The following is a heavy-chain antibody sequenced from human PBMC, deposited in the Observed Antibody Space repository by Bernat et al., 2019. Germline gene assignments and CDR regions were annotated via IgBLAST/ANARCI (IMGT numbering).Heavy chain of an antibody. J-gene: IGHJ5*02. Sequence: QVQLQQWGAGLLKPSETLSLTCAVYGGSFSGYYWSWIRQPPGKGLEWIGEINHSGSTNYNPSLKSRVTISVDTSKNQFSLKLSSVTAADTAVYYCARRSGGWSRGWFDPWGQGTLVTVSS. V-gene: IGHV4-34*01. CDR3: ARRSGGWSRGWFDP. CDR1: GGSFSGYY. D-gene: IGHD6-19*01. CDR2: INHSGST.